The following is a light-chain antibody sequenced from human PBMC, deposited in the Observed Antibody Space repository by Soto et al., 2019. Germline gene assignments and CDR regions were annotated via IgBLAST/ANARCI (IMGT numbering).Light chain of an antibody. CDR2: DVT. J-gene: IGLJ3*02. V-gene: IGLV2-14*01. Sequence: QSALTHPASVSGSPGQSITISCTGTSSDVGGYNYVSWYQQHPGKAPQLMIYDVTNRPSGVSNRFSGSKSGNTASLTISGLQAEDEADYYCSSYTSSSTRVFGGGTKLTVL. CDR1: SSDVGGYNY. CDR3: SSYTSSSTRV.